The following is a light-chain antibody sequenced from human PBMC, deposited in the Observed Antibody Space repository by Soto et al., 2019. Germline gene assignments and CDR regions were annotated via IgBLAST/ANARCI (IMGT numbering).Light chain of an antibody. CDR1: QSVSSSY. Sequence: EIVLTQSPGTLSLSPGERATLFCRASQSVSSSYLARYQQRLGQAPRLLIYGASNRAPGIPDRFSGSGSGTDFTLTITRLEPEDFAMYFCQQYGSSLIVGPGTKVDIK. CDR2: GAS. CDR3: QQYGSSLI. V-gene: IGKV3-20*01. J-gene: IGKJ3*01.